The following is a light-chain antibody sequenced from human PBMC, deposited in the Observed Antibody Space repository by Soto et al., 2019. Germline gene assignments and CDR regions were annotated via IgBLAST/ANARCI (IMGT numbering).Light chain of an antibody. CDR2: DDR. V-gene: IGLV3-21*02. CDR3: QLWDSNSDHVV. Sequence: SYELTQPPSVSVAPGQTARITCGGSNIGRKSVHWYQQKPGPAPVVVVYDDRDRPSGIPERFSGSNSGNTATLTISRVEAGDEADYYCQLWDSNSDHVVFGGGTKLTVL. CDR1: NIGRKS. J-gene: IGLJ2*01.